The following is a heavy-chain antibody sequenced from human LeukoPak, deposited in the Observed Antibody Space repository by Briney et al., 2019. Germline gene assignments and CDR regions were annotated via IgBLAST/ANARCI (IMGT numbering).Heavy chain of an antibody. CDR3: ATRRGSGWYYFDY. Sequence: PSETLSLTCTVSGGPISSGDYYWSWIRQSPGKGLEWIGEINHSGSINLNASLKTRVSISVDTPESQFSLKMNSVTAADTAVYYCATRRGSGWYYFDYWGQGIPVTVSS. CDR1: GGPISSGDYY. D-gene: IGHD6-19*01. J-gene: IGHJ4*02. V-gene: IGHV4-39*07. CDR2: INHSGSI.